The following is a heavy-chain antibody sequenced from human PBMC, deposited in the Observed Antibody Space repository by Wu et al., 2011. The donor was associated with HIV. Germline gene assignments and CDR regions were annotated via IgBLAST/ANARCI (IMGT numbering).Heavy chain of an antibody. CDR1: GGSLRSTT. CDR3: ARDPLVQGRTWKTLHYFDP. Sequence: QVQLEQSGAEVKKPGSSVKVSCKASGGSLRSTTFSWIRQARGQGLEWVGRIVPILGTSTSAQKFQGRVTFSADKSTNTVYMELSSLTSGDTAVYYCARDPLVQGRTWKTLHYFDPWGQGTLIIVSA. J-gene: IGHJ5*02. D-gene: IGHD4-11*01. CDR2: IVPILGTS. V-gene: IGHV1-69*08.